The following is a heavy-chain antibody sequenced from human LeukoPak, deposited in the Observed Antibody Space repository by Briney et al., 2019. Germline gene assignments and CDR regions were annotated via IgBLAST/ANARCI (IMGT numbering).Heavy chain of an antibody. CDR3: ARDPVATITYYFDY. CDR1: GFTFSSYG. D-gene: IGHD5-12*01. J-gene: IGHJ4*02. CDR2: IWYDGNNK. Sequence: PGGSLRLSCAASGFTFSSYGMHWVRQAPGKGLEWVAVIWYDGNNKYYADSVKGRFTISRDNSKNTLYLQMNSLRAEDTAVYYCARDPVATITYYFDYWGQGTLVTVSS. V-gene: IGHV3-33*01.